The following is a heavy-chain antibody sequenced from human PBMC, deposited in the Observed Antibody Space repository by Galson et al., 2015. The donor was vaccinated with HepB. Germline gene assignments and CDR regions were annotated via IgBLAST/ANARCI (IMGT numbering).Heavy chain of an antibody. V-gene: IGHV3-30-3*01. CDR1: GFTFDSYA. CDR2: ISFDGTKK. CDR3: ARSQWELTTFDY. Sequence: SLRLSCAASGFTFDSYALHWVRQAPGKGLEWMAVISFDGTKKYYADSVKGRFIISRDNPRSTVYLQMNSLRGQDTAVYYCARSQWELTTFDYWGQGTLVTVSS. D-gene: IGHD1-26*01. J-gene: IGHJ4*02.